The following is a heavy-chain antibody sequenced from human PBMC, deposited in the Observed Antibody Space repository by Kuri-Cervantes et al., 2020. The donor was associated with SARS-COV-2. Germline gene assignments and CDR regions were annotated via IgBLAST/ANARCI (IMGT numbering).Heavy chain of an antibody. D-gene: IGHD3-10*01. CDR3: ARQTQYYGSGSYSIRGQYYFDY. CDR1: GGSISSYY. V-gene: IGHV4-39*01. J-gene: IGHJ4*02. Sequence: LRLSCTVSGGSISSYYWGWIRQPPGKGLEWIGSIYYSGSTYYNPSLRSRVTISVDTSKNQFSLKLSSVAAADTAVYYCARQTQYYGSGSYSIRGQYYFDYWGQGTLVTVSS. CDR2: IYYSGST.